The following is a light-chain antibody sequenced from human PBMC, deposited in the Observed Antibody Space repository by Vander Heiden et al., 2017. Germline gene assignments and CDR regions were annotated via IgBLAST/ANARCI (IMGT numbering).Light chain of an antibody. CDR1: QSISSN. Sequence: EIVMTQSPATLSVSPGERATLPCRASQSISSNFAWYQQKPGQAPRLLIYVASTRATGIPAGFSGSGSGTEFTLTISSLQSEDFAVYYCQQYNNWPRTFGQGTKVEIK. CDR3: QQYNNWPRT. J-gene: IGKJ1*01. V-gene: IGKV3-15*01. CDR2: VAS.